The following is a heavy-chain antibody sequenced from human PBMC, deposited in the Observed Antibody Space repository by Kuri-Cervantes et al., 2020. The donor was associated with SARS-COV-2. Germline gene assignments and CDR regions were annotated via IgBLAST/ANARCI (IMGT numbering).Heavy chain of an antibody. V-gene: IGHV3-30*18. Sequence: GESLKISCAASGFTFSSYGMHWVRQAPGKGLEWVAVISYDGSNKYYADSVKGRFTISRDNSKNTLYLQMNSLRAEDTAVYYCAKGGRHYSSGWDFLSYWGQGTLVTVSS. D-gene: IGHD6-19*01. J-gene: IGHJ4*02. CDR2: ISYDGSNK. CDR1: GFTFSSYG. CDR3: AKGGRHYSSGWDFLSY.